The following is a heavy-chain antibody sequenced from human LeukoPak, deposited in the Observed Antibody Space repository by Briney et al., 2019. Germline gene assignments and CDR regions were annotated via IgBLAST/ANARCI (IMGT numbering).Heavy chain of an antibody. CDR1: GGSFSGYY. D-gene: IGHD3-10*01. CDR2: INHSGST. J-gene: IGHJ5*02. CDR3: VRGGVYYYGSGSHNWFDP. V-gene: IGHV4-34*01. Sequence: SETLSLTCAVYGGSFSGYYWSWIRQPPGKGLEWIGEINHSGSTNYNPSLKSRVTISVDTSKNQFSLKLSSVTAADTAVYYCVRGGVYYYGSGSHNWFDPWGQGTLVTVSS.